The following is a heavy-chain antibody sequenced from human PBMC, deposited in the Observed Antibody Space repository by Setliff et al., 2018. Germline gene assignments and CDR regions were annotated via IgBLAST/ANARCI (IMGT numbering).Heavy chain of an antibody. CDR2: IIHSGST. J-gene: IGHJ4*02. D-gene: IGHD3-22*01. V-gene: IGHV4-34*12. CDR3: ARESLYYYDNLGSLDY. CDR1: GGSIRGYY. Sequence: SETLSLTCAVYGGSIRGYYWSWIRKPPGKRMEWIGEIIHSGSTNYNPTLKSRVTISMDTSKNKFSLKVRAVTAADTAVYYCARESLYYYDNLGSLDYWGQGTLVTVSS.